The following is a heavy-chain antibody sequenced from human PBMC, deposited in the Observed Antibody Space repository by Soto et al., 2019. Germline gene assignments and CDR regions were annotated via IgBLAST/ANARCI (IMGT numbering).Heavy chain of an antibody. Sequence: PSQTLSLTCTVSGGSISSSYYWGWIRQPPGKGLEWIGSIYYSGSTNYNPSLKSRVTISVDTSKNQFSLKLSSVTAADTAVYYCARDPHPPHYYYYGMDVWGQGTTVTVSS. J-gene: IGHJ6*02. V-gene: IGHV4-39*07. CDR3: ARDPHPPHYYYYGMDV. CDR2: IYYSGST. CDR1: GGSISSSYY.